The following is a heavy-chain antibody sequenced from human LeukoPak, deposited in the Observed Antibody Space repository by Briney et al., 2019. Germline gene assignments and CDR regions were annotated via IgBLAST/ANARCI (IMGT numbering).Heavy chain of an antibody. V-gene: IGHV3-7*01. CDR2: IREDGTEK. CDR1: RFGFSSYC. Sequence: GGSLRLSCATSRFGFSSYCMSWVRLTPGKGPEWVANIREDGTEKYYVDSVKGRFTISRDNAKNSLSLQVNNLRAEDTALYYCARNGRAFDYWGQGVLVTVSS. D-gene: IGHD2-8*01. J-gene: IGHJ4*02. CDR3: ARNGRAFDY.